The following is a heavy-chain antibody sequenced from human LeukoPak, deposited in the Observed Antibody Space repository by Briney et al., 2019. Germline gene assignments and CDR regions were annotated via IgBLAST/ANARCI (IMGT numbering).Heavy chain of an antibody. CDR3: ASRAGKPGNTPWCFDH. D-gene: IGHD1-7*01. V-gene: IGHV3-7*01. J-gene: IGHJ4*02. CDR2: IKQDGSER. Sequence: PGGSLRLSCAASGFNFSNYWMTWVRQAPGKGPEWVANIKQDGSERNYVDSVKGRFTIARDNTKNSLYLQMTSLRGEDTAVYYCASRAGKPGNTPWCFDHWSQGALVTVSS. CDR1: GFNFSNYW.